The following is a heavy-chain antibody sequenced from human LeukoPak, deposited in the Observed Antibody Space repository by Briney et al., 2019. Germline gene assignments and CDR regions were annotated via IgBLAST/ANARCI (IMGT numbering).Heavy chain of an antibody. CDR2: IKQDGSKK. V-gene: IGHV3-7*04. J-gene: IGHJ4*02. CDR1: GFPFSSYW. D-gene: IGHD5-24*01. CDR3: TRVGYIDEGIDY. Sequence: GGSLRLSCVASGFPFSSYWMTWVRQAPGKGLEWVANIKQDGSKKSYVDSVKGRFTISSDNAKNSLYLQMNSLRAEDTAIYYCTRVGYIDEGIDYWGQGTLVTVSS.